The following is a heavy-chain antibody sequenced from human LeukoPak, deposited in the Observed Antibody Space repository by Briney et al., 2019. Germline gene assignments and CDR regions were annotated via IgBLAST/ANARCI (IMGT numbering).Heavy chain of an antibody. Sequence: GGSLRLSCAASGFTFSSYAMSWVRQAPGKGLEWVSAISGSGGSTYYADSVKGRFTISRDNAKNSLYLQMNSLRAEDTAVYYCARWARIAAAGWFDPWGQGTLVTVSS. CDR2: ISGSGGST. CDR3: ARWARIAAAGWFDP. J-gene: IGHJ5*02. CDR1: GFTFSSYA. D-gene: IGHD6-13*01. V-gene: IGHV3-23*01.